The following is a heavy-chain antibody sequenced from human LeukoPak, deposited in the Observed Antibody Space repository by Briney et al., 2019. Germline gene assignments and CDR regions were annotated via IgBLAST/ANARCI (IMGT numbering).Heavy chain of an antibody. CDR3: AERSHGDHYYGMDV. CDR1: GFTLSSYA. V-gene: IGHV3-23*01. CDR2: ISSSGSYT. J-gene: IGHJ6*02. Sequence: GGSLRLSCAASGFTLSSYALSWVRQAPGKGLEWVSSISSSGSYTFYADSVKGRFTISRGEPKNTLYLQMNSLRVEDTATYFCAERSHGDHYYGMDVWGQGTTVTVSS. D-gene: IGHD4-17*01.